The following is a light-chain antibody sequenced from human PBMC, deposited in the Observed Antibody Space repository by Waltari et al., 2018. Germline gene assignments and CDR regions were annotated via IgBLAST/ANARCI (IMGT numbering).Light chain of an antibody. J-gene: IGLJ2*01. CDR1: KLGDKY. Sequence: SYELTQPPSVSVSPGQTASITCSGDKLGDKYACWYQQKPGQSPVLVIDQESKRPSGIPERFSGSNSGNTATLTISGTQAMDEADYYCQAWDSSTGGVFGGGTKLTVL. CDR2: QES. CDR3: QAWDSSTGGV. V-gene: IGLV3-1*01.